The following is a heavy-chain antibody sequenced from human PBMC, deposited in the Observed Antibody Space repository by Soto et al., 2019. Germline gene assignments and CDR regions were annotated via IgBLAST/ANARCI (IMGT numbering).Heavy chain of an antibody. D-gene: IGHD3-10*01. CDR3: ARIESSGRGWDV. CDR2: IKQDGSEE. V-gene: IGHV3-7*01. CDR1: GFTFSSYW. Sequence: EVPLVESGGGLVQPGGSLRLSCVDSGFTFSSYWMSWVRQAPVKGLEWVGNIKQDGSEENYVDSVKGRFTISRDNAKNAMYRQRNGLRAVDTAVYYCARIESSGRGWDVWGQGTTVVVSS. J-gene: IGHJ6*02.